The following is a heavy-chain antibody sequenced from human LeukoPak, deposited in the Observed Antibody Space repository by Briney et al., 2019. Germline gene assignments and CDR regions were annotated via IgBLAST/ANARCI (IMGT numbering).Heavy chain of an antibody. CDR3: ARRVCGGDCYSDY. CDR1: GGSFSGYY. Sequence: PSETLSLTCAVYGGSFSGYYWSWIRQPPGKGLEWIGEINHSGSTNYNPSLKSRVTISVDTSKNQFSLKLSSVTAADTAVYYCARRVCGGDCYSDYWGQGTLVTVSS. V-gene: IGHV4-34*01. D-gene: IGHD2-21*02. J-gene: IGHJ4*02. CDR2: INHSGST.